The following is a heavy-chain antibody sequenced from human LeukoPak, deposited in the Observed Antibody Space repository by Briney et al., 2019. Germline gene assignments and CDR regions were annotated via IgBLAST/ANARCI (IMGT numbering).Heavy chain of an antibody. J-gene: IGHJ4*02. V-gene: IGHV3-30*02. D-gene: IGHD6-13*01. Sequence: GGSLRLSCAASGFPFSSYGMHWVRQAPGKGPEWVAFMRFDGSIEYYADSVRGRFTISRDNSKNTLCLQMDSLRPEDTAVYYCAKQYGGYFEYWGQGTLVSVSS. CDR2: MRFDGSIE. CDR3: AKQYGGYFEY. CDR1: GFPFSSYG.